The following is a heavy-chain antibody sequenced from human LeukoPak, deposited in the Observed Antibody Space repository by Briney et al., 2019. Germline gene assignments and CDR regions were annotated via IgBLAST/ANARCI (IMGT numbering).Heavy chain of an antibody. Sequence: SETLSVTCTVSGGSISSSSYYWGWIRQPPGKGLEWIGSIYYSGSTYYNPSLKSRVTISVDTSKNQLSLKLTSVTAADTAVYYCARHGGAAGGHWGQGTLVTVSS. CDR2: IYYSGST. D-gene: IGHD6-13*01. V-gene: IGHV4-39*01. CDR1: GGSISSSSYY. CDR3: ARHGGAAGGH. J-gene: IGHJ4*02.